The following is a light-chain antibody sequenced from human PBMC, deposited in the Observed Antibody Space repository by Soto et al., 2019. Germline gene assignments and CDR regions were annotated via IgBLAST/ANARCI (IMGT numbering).Light chain of an antibody. CDR1: ISDVGGYHY. V-gene: IGLV2-11*01. Sequence: QSALTQPRSVSGSPGQSVTISCTGTISDVGGYHYVSWYQQHPGKAPKLMIYDVSKRPSGVPDRFSGSKSGNTASLTISGVLAEDEADYYCCSDAGSYTNGVFGGGTKLTVL. CDR3: CSDAGSYTNGV. CDR2: DVS. J-gene: IGLJ3*02.